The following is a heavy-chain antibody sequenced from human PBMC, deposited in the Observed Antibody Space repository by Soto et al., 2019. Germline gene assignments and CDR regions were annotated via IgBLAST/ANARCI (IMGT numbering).Heavy chain of an antibody. Sequence: GGSLRLSCAASGFTFSSYGMHWVRQAPGKGLEWVAVIWYDGSNKYYADSVKGRFTIFRDNSKNTLYLQMNSLRAEDTAVYYCAKPRDFWSGYYNAAGSFYGMDVWGQGTTVTVSS. J-gene: IGHJ6*02. CDR2: IWYDGSNK. CDR3: AKPRDFWSGYYNAAGSFYGMDV. CDR1: GFTFSSYG. D-gene: IGHD3-3*01. V-gene: IGHV3-33*06.